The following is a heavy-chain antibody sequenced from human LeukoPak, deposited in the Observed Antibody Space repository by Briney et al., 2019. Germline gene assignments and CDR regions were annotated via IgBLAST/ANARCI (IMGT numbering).Heavy chain of an antibody. D-gene: IGHD3-10*01. Sequence: PGRSLRLSCAASGFTFNDYAMHWVRQAPGKGLEWVSGISWNSGGIGYADFVKGRFTISRDNAKNSQYLQMNSLRAEDMALYYCAKDLGRYYFSAFDMWGQGTMVTVSS. CDR3: AKDLGRYYFSAFDM. J-gene: IGHJ3*02. V-gene: IGHV3-9*03. CDR1: GFTFNDYA. CDR2: ISWNSGGI.